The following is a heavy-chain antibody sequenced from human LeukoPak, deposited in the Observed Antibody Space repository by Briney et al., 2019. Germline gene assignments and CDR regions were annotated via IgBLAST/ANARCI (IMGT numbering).Heavy chain of an antibody. V-gene: IGHV3-7*01. J-gene: IGHJ4*02. CDR3: ARDPTIFGVVIFPDY. CDR1: GFTFSSYW. D-gene: IGHD3-3*01. Sequence: GGSLRLSCAASGFTFSSYWMSWFRQAPGKGLEWVANIKQDGSEKYYVDSVKGRFTISRDNAKNSLYLQMNSLGAEDTAVYYCARDPTIFGVVIFPDYWGQGTLVTVSS. CDR2: IKQDGSEK.